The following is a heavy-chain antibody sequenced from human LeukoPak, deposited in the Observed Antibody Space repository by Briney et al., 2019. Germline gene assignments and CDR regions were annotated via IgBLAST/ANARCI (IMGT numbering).Heavy chain of an antibody. D-gene: IGHD5-24*01. Sequence: PWETLSLTCTVSGDSISRSSDYWGWIRQPPGQGPEWIGSVYYIGSTFYNPSLKSRLTISIDTSKNQFSLKLRSVTAADTAVYYCAREDAEQMDNSFDIWGQGTMVTVSS. CDR2: VYYIGST. CDR1: GDSISRSSDY. CDR3: AREDAEQMDNSFDI. V-gene: IGHV4-39*07. J-gene: IGHJ3*02.